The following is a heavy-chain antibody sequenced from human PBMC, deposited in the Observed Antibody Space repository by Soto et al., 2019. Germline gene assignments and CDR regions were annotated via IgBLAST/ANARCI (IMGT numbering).Heavy chain of an antibody. V-gene: IGHV1-58*01. D-gene: IGHD2-15*01. CDR1: GFTFTSSA. J-gene: IGHJ6*02. CDR3: AAGYPGYCSGGSCPNYYGMDV. CDR2: IVVGSGNT. Sequence: SVKVSCKASGFTFTSSAVQWVRQGRGQRLEWIGWIVVGSGNTNYAQKFQERVTIARDMSTSTAYMELSSLRSEDTAVSYCAAGYPGYCSGGSCPNYYGMDVWGHGPTVTV.